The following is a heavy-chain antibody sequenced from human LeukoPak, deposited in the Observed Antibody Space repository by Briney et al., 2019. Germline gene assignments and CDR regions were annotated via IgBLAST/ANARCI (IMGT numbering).Heavy chain of an antibody. J-gene: IGHJ4*02. D-gene: IGHD4-23*01. V-gene: IGHV1-18*01. Sequence: XXWMGWISAYNGNTNYAQKLQGRVTMTTDTSTSTAYMELRSLRSDDTAVYYCARDINPRWSYYDYWGQGTLVTVSS. CDR2: ISAYNGNT. CDR3: ARDINPRWSYYDY.